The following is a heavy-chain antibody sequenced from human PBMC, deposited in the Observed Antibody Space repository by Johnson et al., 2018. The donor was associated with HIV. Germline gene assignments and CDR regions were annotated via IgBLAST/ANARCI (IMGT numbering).Heavy chain of an antibody. CDR1: GFTFSSYA. J-gene: IGHJ3*02. V-gene: IGHV3-30*04. Sequence: QVQLVESGGGVVQPGRSLRLSCAASGFTFSSYAMHWVRQAPGKGLEWVAVISYDGSNKYYADSVKGRFTISRDNSKNTLYLQMNSLRAEDTAVYYCGSPYEWGTGAFDIWGQGTMVTVSS. CDR3: GSPYEWGTGAFDI. CDR2: ISYDGSNK. D-gene: IGHD7-27*01.